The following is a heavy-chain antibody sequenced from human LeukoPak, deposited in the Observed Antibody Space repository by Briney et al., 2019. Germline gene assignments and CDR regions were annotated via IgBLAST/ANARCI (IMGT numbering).Heavy chain of an antibody. V-gene: IGHV4-59*08. Sequence: TTSETLSLTCTVSGGSISSYYWSWIRQPPGKGLEWIGYIYYSGSTNSNPSLKSRVTISVDTSKNQFSLKVRSVTAADTAVYYCASTSNYAFNIWGQGTMVTVSS. CDR2: IYYSGST. J-gene: IGHJ3*02. CDR3: ASTSNYAFNI. D-gene: IGHD5-24*01. CDR1: GGSISSYY.